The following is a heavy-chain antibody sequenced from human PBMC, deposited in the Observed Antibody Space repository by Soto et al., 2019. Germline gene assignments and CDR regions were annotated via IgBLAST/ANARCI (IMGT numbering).Heavy chain of an antibody. CDR3: ARDLQYSRLFYGMDV. Sequence: TLSFTCTVSGGSSSSGGYYWSWIRQHPGKGLEWIGYIYYSGSTYYNPSLKSRVTISVDTSKNQFPLKLSSVTAADTAVYYCARDLQYSRLFYGMDVWGQGTTVTVSS. CDR1: GGSSSSGGYY. J-gene: IGHJ6*02. CDR2: IYYSGST. V-gene: IGHV4-31*03. D-gene: IGHD6-13*01.